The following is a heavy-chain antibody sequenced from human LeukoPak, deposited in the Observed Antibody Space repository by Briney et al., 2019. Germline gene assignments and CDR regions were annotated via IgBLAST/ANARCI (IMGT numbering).Heavy chain of an antibody. D-gene: IGHD5-18*01. CDR1: GGTFSSYA. Sequence: ASVKVSCKASGGTFSSYAISWVRQAPGQGFEWMGGIIPISGTAHYAQKFQGRGTITADESTSTAYMELSSLRSEDTAVYYCAASDTDLVDYYYYAMDVWGLGATVTVSS. CDR2: IIPISGTA. V-gene: IGHV1-69*01. J-gene: IGHJ6*02. CDR3: AASDTDLVDYYYYAMDV.